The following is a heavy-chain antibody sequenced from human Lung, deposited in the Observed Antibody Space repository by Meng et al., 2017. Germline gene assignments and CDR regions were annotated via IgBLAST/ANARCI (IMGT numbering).Heavy chain of an antibody. J-gene: IGHJ4*02. CDR2: INNSGST. Sequence: QVHLQQWGEGCCKPPDPLSLTCVVAAGSFSDYYWSWIRQPPGKGLEWIGEINNSGSTNYNPSLESRATLSVDTSQNNLSLKLSSVTAADSAVYYCARGPTTMAHDFDYWGQGTLVTVSS. V-gene: IGHV4-34*01. CDR1: AGSFSDYY. CDR3: ARGPTTMAHDFDY. D-gene: IGHD4-11*01.